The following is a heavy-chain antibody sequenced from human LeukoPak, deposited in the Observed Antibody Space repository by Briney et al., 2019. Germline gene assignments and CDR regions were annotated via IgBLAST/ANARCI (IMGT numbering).Heavy chain of an antibody. CDR1: GVSISRSNW. Sequence: PSGTLSLTCAVSGVSISRSNWWSWVRQPPGEGLEWIGDILHSGDTNYNASLRSRLTISLDKSRNQFSLQLSSVTAADTAVYYCAGYNIPYTFEFWGPGTVVTVSS. J-gene: IGHJ4*02. V-gene: IGHV4-4*02. CDR3: AGYNIPYTFEF. D-gene: IGHD1-14*01. CDR2: ILHSGDT.